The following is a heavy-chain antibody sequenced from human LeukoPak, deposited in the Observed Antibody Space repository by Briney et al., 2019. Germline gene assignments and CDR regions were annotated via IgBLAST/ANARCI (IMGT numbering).Heavy chain of an antibody. CDR2: IYYTGST. J-gene: IGHJ4*02. Sequence: SETLSLTCSVSGGSISSLYWSWIRQPPGKGLEWIGYIYYTGSTNYNPSLKSRVTMFVDMSKNQFSLRLGSVTAADTAVYCCARHRAYSSSSPFDYWGQGTLVTVSS. CDR1: GGSISSLY. D-gene: IGHD6-6*01. V-gene: IGHV4-59*08. CDR3: ARHRAYSSSSPFDY.